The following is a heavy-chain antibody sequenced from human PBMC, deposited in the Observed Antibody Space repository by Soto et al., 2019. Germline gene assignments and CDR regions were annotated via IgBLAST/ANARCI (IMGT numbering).Heavy chain of an antibody. J-gene: IGHJ3*02. CDR3: AKGSLLWFGATDAFDI. V-gene: IGHV3-23*01. D-gene: IGHD3-10*01. CDR1: GFTFSSYA. Sequence: EVQLLESGGGLVQPGGSLRLSCAASGFTFSSYAMSWVRQAPGKGLEWVSAISGSGGSTYYADSVKGRFTISRDNSKNTLYLQMNSLRAEDTAVYYCAKGSLLWFGATDAFDIWGQGTMVTVSS. CDR2: ISGSGGST.